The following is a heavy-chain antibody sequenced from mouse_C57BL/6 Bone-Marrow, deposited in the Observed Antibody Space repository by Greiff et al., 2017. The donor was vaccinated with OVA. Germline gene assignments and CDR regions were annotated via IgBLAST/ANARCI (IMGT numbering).Heavy chain of an antibody. V-gene: IGHV5-16*01. D-gene: IGHD2-4*01. CDR3: TRDDYDGVAY. CDR2: INYDGSST. CDR1: GFTFSDYY. Sequence: EVMLVESEGGLVQPGSSMKLSCTASGFTFSDYYMAWVRQVPEKCLEWVANINYDGSSTYYLDSLKSRFIISRDNAKNILYLQMSSLESEDTATYYWTRDDYDGVAYWGQGTLVTVSA. J-gene: IGHJ3*01.